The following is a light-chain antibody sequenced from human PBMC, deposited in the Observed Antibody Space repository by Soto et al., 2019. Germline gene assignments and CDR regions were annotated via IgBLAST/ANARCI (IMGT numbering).Light chain of an antibody. CDR3: QQYNNWPYT. Sequence: EIMMTQSPATLSVSPGERAALSCRASQSVSSNFAWYQQKPGQAPRLLIYDASTRATGIPARFSGSGSGTEFTLTISSLQSEDIAVYYCQQYNNWPYTFGQGTKLEIK. CDR2: DAS. CDR1: QSVSSN. J-gene: IGKJ2*01. V-gene: IGKV3-15*01.